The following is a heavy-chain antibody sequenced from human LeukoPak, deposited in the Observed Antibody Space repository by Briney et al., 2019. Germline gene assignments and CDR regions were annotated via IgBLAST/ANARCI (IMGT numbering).Heavy chain of an antibody. CDR3: ARDGGYYYSSYAVAV. D-gene: IGHD3-10*01. CDR1: GDGVTSDSGA. V-gene: IGHV6-1*01. Sequence: SQTLSLTCVISGDGVTSDSGAWSWIRHSPSRGLEWLGRTYYRSKWFNESAVSVRSRITINPDTSKNQFSLQLDSVTPEDTAVYYCARDGGYYYSSYAVAVWGQGTTVTVSS. CDR2: TYYRSKWFN. J-gene: IGHJ6*02.